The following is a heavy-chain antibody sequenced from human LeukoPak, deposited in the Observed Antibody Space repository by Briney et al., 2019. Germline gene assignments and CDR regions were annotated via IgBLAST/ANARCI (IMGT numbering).Heavy chain of an antibody. Sequence: GGSLRLSCAASGFTFSSYAMHWVRQAPGKGLEWVAVISYDGSNKYYADSVKGHFTISRDNSKNTLYLQMNSLRAEDTAVYYCAKGPERRGFCSGGSCYSDCWGQGTLVTVSS. CDR3: AKGPERRGFCSGGSCYSDC. CDR1: GFTFSSYA. D-gene: IGHD2-15*01. V-gene: IGHV3-30-3*01. CDR2: ISYDGSNK. J-gene: IGHJ4*02.